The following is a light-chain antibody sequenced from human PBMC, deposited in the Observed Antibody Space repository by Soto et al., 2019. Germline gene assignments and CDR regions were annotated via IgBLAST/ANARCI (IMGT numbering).Light chain of an antibody. CDR3: QQTYITPPRT. CDR1: QDINTY. Sequence: DIQMTQSPSSLSASIGDRVTITCRASQDINTYLHWYQQKPGKAPKLLIYATSNLQAGVPSRFSGSGSGTDFTLTISSLQPEDFATYFCQQTYITPPRTF. V-gene: IGKV1-39*01. J-gene: IGKJ1*01. CDR2: ATS.